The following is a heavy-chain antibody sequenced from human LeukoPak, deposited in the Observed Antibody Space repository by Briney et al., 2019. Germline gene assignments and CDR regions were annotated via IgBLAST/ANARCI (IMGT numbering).Heavy chain of an antibody. J-gene: IGHJ4*02. D-gene: IGHD3-22*01. CDR1: GFTFSSYS. CDR2: ISSSSSYI. CDR3: AREEYYYDSSGSKSSDY. V-gene: IGHV3-21*01. Sequence: GSLRPSCAASGFTFSSYSINWVRQAPGKGLEWVSSISSSSSYIYYADSVKGRFTISRDNAKNSLYLQMNSLRAEDTAVYYCAREEYYYDSSGSKSSDYWGQGTLVTVSS.